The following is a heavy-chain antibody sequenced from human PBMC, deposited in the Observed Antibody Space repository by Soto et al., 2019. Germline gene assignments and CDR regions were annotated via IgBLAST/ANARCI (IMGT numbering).Heavy chain of an antibody. V-gene: IGHV1-8*01. Sequence: QVPLVQSGAEVKKPGASVKVSCKASGYTFTSYDINWVRQATGQGLEWMGWMNPNSGNTGYAQKFQGRVTMTRNTSISTAYMELSSLRSEDTAVYYCARAGIAARPLGYYYGMDVWGQGTTVTVSS. CDR1: GYTFTSYD. J-gene: IGHJ6*02. CDR2: MNPNSGNT. CDR3: ARAGIAARPLGYYYGMDV. D-gene: IGHD6-6*01.